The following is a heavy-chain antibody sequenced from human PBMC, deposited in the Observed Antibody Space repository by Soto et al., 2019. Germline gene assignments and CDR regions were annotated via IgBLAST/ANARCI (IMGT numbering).Heavy chain of an antibody. Sequence: EVQLLESGGGLVQPGGSLRLSCAASGFTFSSYAMSWVRQAPGKGLEWVSAISGSGGSTYYADPVKGRFTISRDNSKNTLYLQMNSLGAEDTAVYYCAKAPHWDYYGSGSYHWGQGTLVTVSS. CDR1: GFTFSSYA. V-gene: IGHV3-23*01. D-gene: IGHD3-10*01. CDR3: AKAPHWDYYGSGSYH. J-gene: IGHJ5*02. CDR2: ISGSGGST.